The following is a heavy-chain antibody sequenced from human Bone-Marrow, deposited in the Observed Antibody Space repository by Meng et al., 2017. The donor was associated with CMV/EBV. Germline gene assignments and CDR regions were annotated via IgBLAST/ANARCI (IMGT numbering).Heavy chain of an antibody. V-gene: IGHV4-59*01. CDR3: ARSPLISYYDSSGYYYGTLDY. D-gene: IGHD3-22*01. CDR2: IYYSRRT. Sequence: SETLSLTCTVSGGSISSYYWNWIRQPPGKGLEWIGYIYYSRRTNYNPSLKSRVTISAGMSKNQFSLKLSSVTAADTAVYYCARSPLISYYDSSGYYYGTLDYWGQGTLVTVSS. CDR1: GGSISSYY. J-gene: IGHJ4*02.